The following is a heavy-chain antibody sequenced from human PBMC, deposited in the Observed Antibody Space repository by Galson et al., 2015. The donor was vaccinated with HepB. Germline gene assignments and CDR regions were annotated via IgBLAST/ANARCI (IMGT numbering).Heavy chain of an antibody. D-gene: IGHD3-10*01. CDR1: GYTFTSYY. Sequence: SVKVSCKASGYTFTSYYMHWVRQAPGQGLEWMGIINPSGGSTSYAQKFQGRVTMTRDTSTSTVYMELSSLRSEDTAVYYCAREGTSSVYYYGSGSYPYDYWGQGTLVTVSS. CDR2: INPSGGST. V-gene: IGHV1-46*01. CDR3: AREGTSSVYYYGSGSYPYDY. J-gene: IGHJ4*02.